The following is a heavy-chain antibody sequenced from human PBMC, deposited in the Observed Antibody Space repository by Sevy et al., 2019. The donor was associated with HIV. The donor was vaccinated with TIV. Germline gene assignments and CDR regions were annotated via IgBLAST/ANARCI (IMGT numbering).Heavy chain of an antibody. CDR2: TYYRSKWYN. V-gene: IGHV6-1*01. CDR3: ARARPGDFWSGYYQGFDY. D-gene: IGHD3-3*01. CDR1: GDSVSSNSAA. Sequence: QSQTLSLTCAISGDSVSSNSAAWNWIRQSPSRGLEWLGRTYYRSKWYNDYVVSVKSRITINPDTSKNQFSLQLNSVTPEDTAVYYCARARPGDFWSGYYQGFDYWGQGTLVTVSS. J-gene: IGHJ4*02.